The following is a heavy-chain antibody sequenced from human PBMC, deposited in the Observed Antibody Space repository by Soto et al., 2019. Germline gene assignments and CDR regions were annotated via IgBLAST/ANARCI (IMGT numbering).Heavy chain of an antibody. CDR3: TTTYYDFWSGYYDYYYYGMDV. Sequence: GGSLRLSCAASGFTFSNAWMNWVRQAPGKGLEWVGRIKSKTDGGTTDYAAPVKGRFTISRDDSKNTLYLQMNSLKTEDTAVYYCTTTYYDFWSGYYDYYYYGMDVWGQGTTVTVSS. CDR2: IKSKTDGGTT. CDR1: GFTFSNAW. V-gene: IGHV3-15*07. J-gene: IGHJ6*02. D-gene: IGHD3-3*01.